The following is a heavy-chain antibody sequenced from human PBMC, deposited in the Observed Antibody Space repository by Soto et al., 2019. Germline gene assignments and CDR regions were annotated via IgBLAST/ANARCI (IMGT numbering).Heavy chain of an antibody. D-gene: IGHD3-22*01. CDR1: GFTFSSYA. V-gene: IGHV3-23*01. CDR2: ISGSGGST. CDR3: AKVGSGYYDSSGYLNWFDT. Sequence: GGSLRLSCAAPGFTFSSYAMSWVRQAPGKGLEWVSAISGSGGSTYYADSVKGRFTISRDNSKNTLYLQMNSLRAEDTAVYYCAKVGSGYYDSSGYLNWFDTWGQGT. J-gene: IGHJ5*02.